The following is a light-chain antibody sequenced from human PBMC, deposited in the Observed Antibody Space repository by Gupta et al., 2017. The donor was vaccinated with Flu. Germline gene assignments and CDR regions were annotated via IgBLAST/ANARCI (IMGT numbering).Light chain of an antibody. Sequence: AVVTQEPSLTVSPGGTVTLTCGSSPGAVPTPHYTYWFPPKPGQAPRTLHYESNPKHTLTPDRCSGSVPGVKAALTLSGAQVEDEDDYYCWLSNSGVGVFGGGTKLTVL. V-gene: IGLV7-46*01. J-gene: IGLJ2*01. CDR3: WLSNSGVGV. CDR1: PGAVPTPHY. CDR2: ESN.